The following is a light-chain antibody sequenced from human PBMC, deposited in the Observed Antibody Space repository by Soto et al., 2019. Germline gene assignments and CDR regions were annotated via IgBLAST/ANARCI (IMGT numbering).Light chain of an antibody. CDR3: KSYAGSNTYV. V-gene: IGLV2-8*01. J-gene: IGLJ1*01. CDR2: EVG. Sequence: QSALTQPPSASGSPGQSVTISCTGTRNDIGVYDFVSWYQHHPGKAPRLIIYEVGQRPSGVSDRFSGSKSGNTASLTVSGLQAEDEADYFCKSYAGSNTYVFGSGTKGTVL. CDR1: RNDIGVYDF.